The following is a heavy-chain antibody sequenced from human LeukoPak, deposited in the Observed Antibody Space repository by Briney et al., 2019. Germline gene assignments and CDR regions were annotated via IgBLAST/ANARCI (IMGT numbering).Heavy chain of an antibody. Sequence: GASVKVSCKASGGTFSSYAISWVRQAPGQGLEWMGRIIPIFGTANYAQKFQGRVTITTDESTSTAYMELSSLRSEDTAVYYCAITPDRGGNSDWDMDVWGKGTTVTVSS. J-gene: IGHJ6*03. CDR1: GGTFSSYA. CDR2: IIPIFGTA. CDR3: AITPDRGGNSDWDMDV. V-gene: IGHV1-69*05. D-gene: IGHD4-23*01.